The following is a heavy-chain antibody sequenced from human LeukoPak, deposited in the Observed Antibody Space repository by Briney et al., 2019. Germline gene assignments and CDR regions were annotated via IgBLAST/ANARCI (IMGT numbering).Heavy chain of an antibody. J-gene: IGHJ4*02. D-gene: IGHD2-8*01. Sequence: GASVKVSCKASGYTFNNYFISWVRQAPGQGLEWVGWISPHSHTTHYAEKVQGRVTMTTDTSTTTVYMESMSLGSDDTAVYFCARGQSMYYWGQGTPVTVSS. CDR2: ISPHSHTT. CDR1: GYTFNNYF. V-gene: IGHV1-18*01. CDR3: ARGQSMYY.